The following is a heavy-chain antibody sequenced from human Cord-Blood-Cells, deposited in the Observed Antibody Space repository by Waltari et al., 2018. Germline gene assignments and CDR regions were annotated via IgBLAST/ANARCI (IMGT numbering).Heavy chain of an antibody. CDR3: ARDEAYAFDI. V-gene: IGHV4-38-2*02. CDR1: GYSLSSGSY. CDR2: IYHSGST. J-gene: IGHJ3*02. Sequence: QVQLQESGPGLVKPSETLSLTCAVSGYSLSSGSYWGWIRQPPGKGLEWIGSIYHSGSTYYNPSLKSRVTISVDTSKNQFSLKLSSVTAADTAVYYCARDEAYAFDIWGQGTMVTVSS.